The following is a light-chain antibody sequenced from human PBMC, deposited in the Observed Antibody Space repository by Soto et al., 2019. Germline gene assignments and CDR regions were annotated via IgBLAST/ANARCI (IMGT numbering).Light chain of an antibody. CDR3: QQYYGAPLT. J-gene: IGKJ4*01. V-gene: IGKV4-1*01. CDR2: WAS. CDR1: QSLLSSADNKNY. Sequence: DILMTQSPDSLAVSLGERAAINCKSRQSLLSSADNKNYLAWYQQKPGQPPKLLISWASTRQFGVPDRFIGSGSGTDFTLTISSLQAEDVALYYCQQYYGAPLTFGGGTKVEIK.